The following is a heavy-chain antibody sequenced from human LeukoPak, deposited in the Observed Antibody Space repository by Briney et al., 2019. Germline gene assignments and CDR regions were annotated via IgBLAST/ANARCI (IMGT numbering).Heavy chain of an antibody. D-gene: IGHD1-26*01. CDR1: GYTFTGYY. V-gene: IGHV1-18*04. Sequence: GASVKVSCKASGYTFTGYYMHWVRQAPGQGLEWMGWISAYNGNTNYAQKLQGRVTMTTDTSTSTAYMELRSLRSDDTAVYYCARRNLWELLSDYWGQGTLVTVSS. CDR2: ISAYNGNT. J-gene: IGHJ4*02. CDR3: ARRNLWELLSDY.